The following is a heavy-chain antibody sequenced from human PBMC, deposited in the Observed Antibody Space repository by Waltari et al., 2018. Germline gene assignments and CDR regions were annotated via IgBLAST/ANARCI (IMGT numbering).Heavy chain of an antibody. D-gene: IGHD3-16*01. V-gene: IGHV4-39*07. Sequence: LSLTCTVSGGSVSSSSYYWGWIRQAPGKGLEWIGSIFQRGSAYYNPSLKSRLTISLDTSKNQFSLRLSSVTAADTAVYYCAKHLYTGRVNLFNYFDYWGQGTLVTVSS. CDR3: AKHLYTGRVNLFNYFDY. CDR1: GGSVSSSSYY. J-gene: IGHJ4*02. CDR2: IFQRGSA.